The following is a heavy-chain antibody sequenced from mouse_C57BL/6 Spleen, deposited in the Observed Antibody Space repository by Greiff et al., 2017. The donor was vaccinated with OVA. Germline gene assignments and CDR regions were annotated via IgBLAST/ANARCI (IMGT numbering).Heavy chain of an antibody. D-gene: IGHD2-10*02. CDR2: ISSGSSTI. CDR3: ARWRYGNYWYFDV. J-gene: IGHJ1*03. CDR1: GFTFSDYG. V-gene: IGHV5-17*01. Sequence: EVQGVESGGGLVKPGGSLKLSCAASGFTFSDYGMHWVRQAPEKGLEWVAYISSGSSTIYYADTVKGRFTISRDNAKNTLFLQMTSLRSEDTAMYYCARWRYGNYWYFDVWGTGTTVTVSS.